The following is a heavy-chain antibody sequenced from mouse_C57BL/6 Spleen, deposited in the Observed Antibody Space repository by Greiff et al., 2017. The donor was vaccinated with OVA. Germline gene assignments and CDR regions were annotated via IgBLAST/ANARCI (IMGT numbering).Heavy chain of an antibody. CDR1: GYAFSSSW. CDR2: IYPGDGDT. D-gene: IGHD1-1*01. J-gene: IGHJ2*01. Sequence: VQLQQSGPELVKPGASVKISCKASGYAFSSSWMNWVKQRPGKGLEWIGRIYPGDGDTNYNGKFKGKATLTADKSSSTAYMQLSSLTSEDSAVYFCAGYGSSPYYFDYWGKGTTLTVSS. CDR3: AGYGSSPYYFDY. V-gene: IGHV1-82*01.